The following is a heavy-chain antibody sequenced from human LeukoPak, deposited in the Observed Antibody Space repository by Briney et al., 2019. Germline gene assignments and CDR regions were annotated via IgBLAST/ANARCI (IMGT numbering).Heavy chain of an antibody. V-gene: IGHV4-38-2*01. J-gene: IGHJ4*02. CDR2: IYHSGST. Sequence: PSETLSLTCGVSGYSINSGYYWGWIRQPPGKGLEWIVSIYHSGSTYYNPSLKSRVTISVDTSKNQFSLKLTSVTAADTAVYYCARAASIAVASPGTFDYWGQGTLVTVSS. CDR1: GYSINSGYY. D-gene: IGHD6-19*01. CDR3: ARAASIAVASPGTFDY.